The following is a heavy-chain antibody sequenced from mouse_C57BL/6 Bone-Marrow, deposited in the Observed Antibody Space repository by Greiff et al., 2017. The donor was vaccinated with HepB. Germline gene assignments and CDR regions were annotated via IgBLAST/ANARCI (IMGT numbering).Heavy chain of an antibody. J-gene: IGHJ3*01. CDR3: ARGGGELLAWFAY. D-gene: IGHD2-1*01. CDR2: IYPGDGDT. CDR1: GYAFSSYW. Sequence: QVHVKQSGAELVKPGASVKISCKASGYAFSSYWMNWVKQRPGKGLEWIGQIYPGDGDTNYNGKFKGKATLTADKSSSTAYMQLSSLTSEDSAVYFCARGGGELLAWFAYWGQGTLVTVSA. V-gene: IGHV1-80*01.